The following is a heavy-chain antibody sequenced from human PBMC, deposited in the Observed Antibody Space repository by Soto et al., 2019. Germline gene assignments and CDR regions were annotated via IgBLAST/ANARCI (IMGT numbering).Heavy chain of an antibody. CDR3: ARDATTSVATIVY. V-gene: IGHV3-30-3*01. J-gene: IGHJ4*02. CDR1: GFTFSSYA. CDR2: ISYDGSNK. D-gene: IGHD5-12*01. Sequence: QVQLVESGGGVVQPGRSLRLSCAASGFTFSSYAMHWVRQAPGKGLEWVAVISYDGSNKYYADSVKGRFTISRDNSKNPLYLQMNSLRAEDTAVYYCARDATTSVATIVYWGQGTLVTVSS.